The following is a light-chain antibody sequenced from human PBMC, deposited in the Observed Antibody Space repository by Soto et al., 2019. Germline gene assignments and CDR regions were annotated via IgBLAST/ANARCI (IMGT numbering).Light chain of an antibody. V-gene: IGKV3-20*01. Sequence: NVLTQSPGTLSLSPGERATLSCRAGQSVISSYLAWYQQKPGQAPRLLIYGESNRATGIPDRFSCSGSGTDFTLTISRLEPEDFAVYYCQQYAGSPYTFGQGTKLEIK. CDR2: GES. J-gene: IGKJ2*01. CDR1: QSVISSY. CDR3: QQYAGSPYT.